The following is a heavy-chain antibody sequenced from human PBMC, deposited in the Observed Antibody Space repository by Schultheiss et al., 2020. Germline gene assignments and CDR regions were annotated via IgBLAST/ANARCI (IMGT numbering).Heavy chain of an antibody. J-gene: IGHJ4*02. CDR3: TKDRGELPFEY. D-gene: IGHD1-7*01. Sequence: GGSLRLSCAASGFTFSSYAMNWVRQAPGKGLEWVSTISNIHRGGTTYYADSVRGRFTISRDNSNNMVFLQMSSLRAEDTAVYYCTKDRGELPFEYWGQGALVTVSS. CDR1: GFTFSSYA. CDR2: ISNIHRGGTT. V-gene: IGHV3-23*01.